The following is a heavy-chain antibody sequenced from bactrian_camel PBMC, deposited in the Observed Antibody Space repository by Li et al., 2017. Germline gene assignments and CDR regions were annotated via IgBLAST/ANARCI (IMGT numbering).Heavy chain of an antibody. Sequence: QLVESGGGLVQPGGSLRLSCAASGFTFGSYGMSWVRQAPGKGLEWVAIINRSGANTNYAESVKGRFTISRDNAKKTVYLQLNSLKTEDMAIYYCAKMFHSYIDYVTLRSGMDYWGKGTQVTVS. CDR2: INRSGANT. D-gene: IGHD4*01. V-gene: IGHV3S40*01. J-gene: IGHJ7*01. CDR1: GFTFGSYG.